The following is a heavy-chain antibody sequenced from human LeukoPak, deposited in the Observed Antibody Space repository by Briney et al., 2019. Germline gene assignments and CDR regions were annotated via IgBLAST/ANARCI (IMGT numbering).Heavy chain of an antibody. CDR2: VYYSGST. D-gene: IGHD3-22*01. CDR1: GGSFRSSPYY. J-gene: IGHJ3*02. Sequence: SETLSLTCTVSGGSFRSSPYYWGWIRHPPGKRLEWIGSVYYSGSTYYNPSLKSRVTISVDSSKSQFSLKANSVTAADTAVYYCARHGSPRLVFISYAFDIRGQGTVVTVSS. V-gene: IGHV4-39*01. CDR3: ARHGSPRLVFISYAFDI.